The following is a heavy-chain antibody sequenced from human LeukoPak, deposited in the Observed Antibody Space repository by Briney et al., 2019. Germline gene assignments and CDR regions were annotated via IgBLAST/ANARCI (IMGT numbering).Heavy chain of an antibody. V-gene: IGHV4-4*02. D-gene: IGHD3-22*01. CDR3: ARMVSSAWRQSDL. J-gene: IGHJ5*02. CDR2: IHLTGST. Sequence: GSLRLSCAASGFTFSSYWMSWARQAPGKGLEWIGEIHLTGSTNFNPSLKSRVTMSIDKSKNQLSLNLSSVTAADTAVYYCARMVSSAWRQSDLWGQGTLVTVSS. CDR1: GFTFSSYW.